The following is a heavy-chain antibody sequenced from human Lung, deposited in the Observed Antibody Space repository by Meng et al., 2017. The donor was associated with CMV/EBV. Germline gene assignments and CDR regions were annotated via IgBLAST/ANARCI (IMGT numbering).Heavy chain of an antibody. D-gene: IGHD2-2*02. CDR3: ARAPYCSSTSCYKRGGYYFDY. Sequence: GEXXKISCAASGFTFSSYSMNWVRQAPGKGLEWVSSISSSSSYIYYADSVKGRFTISRDNAKNSLYLQMNSLRAEDTAVYYCARAPYCSSTSCYKRGGYYFDYWXQGTXVTGAS. CDR2: ISSSSSYI. CDR1: GFTFSSYS. J-gene: IGHJ4*02. V-gene: IGHV3-21*01.